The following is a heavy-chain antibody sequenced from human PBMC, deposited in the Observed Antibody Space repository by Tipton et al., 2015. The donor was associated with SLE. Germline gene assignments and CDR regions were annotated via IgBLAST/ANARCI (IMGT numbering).Heavy chain of an antibody. D-gene: IGHD3-22*01. CDR2: IYTSGST. CDR1: GGSISRYY. Sequence: TLSLTCTVSGGSISRYYWSWIRQPAGKGLEWIGRIYTSGSTNYNPSLKSRVTMSVDTAKNQFSLKLSSVTAADTAVYYGARDGAMIVPRGSFDIWGQGTMVTVSS. V-gene: IGHV4-4*07. J-gene: IGHJ3*02. CDR3: ARDGAMIVPRGSFDI.